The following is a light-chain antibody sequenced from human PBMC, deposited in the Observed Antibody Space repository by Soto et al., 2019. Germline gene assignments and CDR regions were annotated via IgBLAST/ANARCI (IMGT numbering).Light chain of an antibody. CDR1: QNIGNY. CDR2: GAS. Sequence: IVLTQSPATLSLSPGKRATLSFKASQNIGNYLIWYQQKPGQAPRLLIHGASSRATGIPDRFSGSGSGTDFTLTISRLEPEDFAVYYCQQYGSSPRTFGQGTKVDIK. J-gene: IGKJ1*01. V-gene: IGKV3-20*01. CDR3: QQYGSSPRT.